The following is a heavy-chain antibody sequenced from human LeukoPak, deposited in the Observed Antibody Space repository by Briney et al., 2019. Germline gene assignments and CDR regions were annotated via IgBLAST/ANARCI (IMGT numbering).Heavy chain of an antibody. D-gene: IGHD6-6*01. V-gene: IGHV4-59*01. CDR2: IYYSGRT. CDR3: ASSGWQLGNFDY. CDR1: GGSISSYY. Sequence: KPSETLSLTCTVSGGSISSYYWSWIRQPPGKGLEWIGYIYYSGRTNYNPSLKSRVTISVDTSKNQFSLKLSSVTAADTAVYYCASSGWQLGNFDYWGQGTLVTVSS. J-gene: IGHJ4*02.